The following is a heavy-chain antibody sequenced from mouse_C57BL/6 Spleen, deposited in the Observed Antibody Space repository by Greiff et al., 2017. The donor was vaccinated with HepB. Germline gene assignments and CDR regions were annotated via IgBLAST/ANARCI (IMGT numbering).Heavy chain of an antibody. CDR2: ISSGSSTI. V-gene: IGHV5-17*01. Sequence: EVMLVESGGGLVKAGGSLKLSCAASGFTFSDYGMHWVRQAPEKGLEWVAYISSGSSTIYYADTVKGRFTISRDNAKNTLFLQMTSLRSEDTAMYYCARNYYYGSSYWFAYWGQGTLVTVSA. CDR3: ARNYYYGSSYWFAY. CDR1: GFTFSDYG. J-gene: IGHJ3*01. D-gene: IGHD1-1*01.